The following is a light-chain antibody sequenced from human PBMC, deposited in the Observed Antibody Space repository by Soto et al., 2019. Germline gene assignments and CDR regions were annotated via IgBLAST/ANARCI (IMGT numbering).Light chain of an antibody. CDR1: QDISNY. CDR3: QKYDWPPFT. Sequence: DIQMTQSPSSLAASVGDRVTISCRASQDISNYLAWYQQKPGKVPKLLIYAASTLQSGVSSRFTGGGSGTDFTLTISSLQPADVATYYCQKYDWPPFTFGPGTKVDIK. V-gene: IGKV1-27*01. CDR2: AAS. J-gene: IGKJ3*01.